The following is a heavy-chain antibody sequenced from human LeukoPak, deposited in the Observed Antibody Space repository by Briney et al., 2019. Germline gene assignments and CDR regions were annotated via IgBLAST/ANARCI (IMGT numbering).Heavy chain of an antibody. Sequence: PSETLSLTCAVYGGSFSGYYWSWIRQPPGKGLEWIGEINHSGSTNYNPSLKSRVTISVDTSKNQFSLKLSSVTAADTAVYYCASTFSDAYYFDYWGQGTLVTVSS. CDR3: ASTFSDAYYFDY. CDR1: GGSFSGYY. J-gene: IGHJ4*02. V-gene: IGHV4-34*01. CDR2: INHSGST.